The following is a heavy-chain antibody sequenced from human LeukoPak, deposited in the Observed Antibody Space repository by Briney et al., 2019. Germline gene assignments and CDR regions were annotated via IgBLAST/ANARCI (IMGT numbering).Heavy chain of an antibody. D-gene: IGHD6-13*01. CDR3: ARASSSTRYYYYGMDV. V-gene: IGHV1-18*04. J-gene: IGHJ6*04. Sequence: AAVKVSCKASGYTFTSYVISWVRQAPGPGLEWMGWISAYNGNTNYAQKLQGRVTMTTDTSTSTAYMELRSLRSDDTAVYYCARASSSTRYYYYGMDVWGKGTTVTVSS. CDR1: GYTFTSYV. CDR2: ISAYNGNT.